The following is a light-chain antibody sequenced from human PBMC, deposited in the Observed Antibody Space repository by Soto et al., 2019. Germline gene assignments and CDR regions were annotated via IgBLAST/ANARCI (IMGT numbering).Light chain of an antibody. V-gene: IGLV2-23*01. Sequence: QSALAQPASVSGSPGQSITISCTGTSSDFGAYDSVSWYQQHPHKAPQLIIYKGTQRPSGVSNRFSGSTSGNAASLTISGLQADDEADYFCCSSAPESTYVCGTGTKVTV. CDR3: CSSAPESTYV. CDR1: SSDFGAYDS. J-gene: IGLJ1*01. CDR2: KGT.